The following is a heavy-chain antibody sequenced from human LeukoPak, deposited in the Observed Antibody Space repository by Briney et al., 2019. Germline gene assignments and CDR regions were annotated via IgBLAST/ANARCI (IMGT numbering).Heavy chain of an antibody. J-gene: IGHJ4*02. CDR3: ARDNYGDYGVYDY. CDR2: IYYNGNT. CDR1: GPSVSSNAYY. Sequence: SETLSLTCTVSGPSVSSNAYYWSWIRQPPGKGLEWIGYIYYNGNTNYNVSLKSRVSMSLDTSNNQFSLRLTSVTAADAAMYYCARDNYGDYGVYDYWGQGTLVTVSS. D-gene: IGHD4-17*01. V-gene: IGHV4-61*08.